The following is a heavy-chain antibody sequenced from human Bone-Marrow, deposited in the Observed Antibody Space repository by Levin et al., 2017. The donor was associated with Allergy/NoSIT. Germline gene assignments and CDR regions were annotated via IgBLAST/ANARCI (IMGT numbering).Heavy chain of an antibody. CDR1: NGSISSDGYY. D-gene: IGHD2-15*01. Sequence: LRLSCTVSNGSISSDGYYWSWIRQHPGKGLEWIGYIYYSGSTYYNPSLKSRLTISVDTSKNQFSLKLNSVTAADTAVYYCAREVKTYCSGGSCYSGRGLFDCWGQGTLVTVSS. CDR2: IYYSGST. CDR3: AREVKTYCSGGSCYSGRGLFDC. J-gene: IGHJ4*02. V-gene: IGHV4-31*03.